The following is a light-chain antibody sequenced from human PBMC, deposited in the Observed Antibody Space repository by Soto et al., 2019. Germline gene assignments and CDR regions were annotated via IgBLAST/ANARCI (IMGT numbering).Light chain of an antibody. V-gene: IGKV3-15*01. J-gene: IGKJ3*01. CDR2: DAS. CDR3: QRYNNWPLEFT. CDR1: QSLSGS. Sequence: EIVMTQSPATLSVSLGDRVTLSCRASQSLSGSVAWYQHKPSQAPRVIIYDASTRATGIPARFRGSGSGTEFPLTITSLPSEDFAVSYCQRYNNWPLEFTFGPGTRVDLK.